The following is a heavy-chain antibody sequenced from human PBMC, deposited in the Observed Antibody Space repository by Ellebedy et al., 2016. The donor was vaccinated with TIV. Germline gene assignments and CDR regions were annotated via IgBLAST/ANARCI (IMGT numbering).Heavy chain of an antibody. CDR1: GFTFTNYW. V-gene: IGHV3-7*01. CDR3: ASSYYEHGDY. Sequence: GESLKISCAASGFTFTNYWMIWVRQAPGKGLEWVANINQDGSEKNYVDSLKGRFTISRDNAKNSVFLQMNSLRAEDTAVYFCASSYYEHGDYWGQGTLVAVSS. J-gene: IGHJ4*02. CDR2: INQDGSEK. D-gene: IGHD3-10*01.